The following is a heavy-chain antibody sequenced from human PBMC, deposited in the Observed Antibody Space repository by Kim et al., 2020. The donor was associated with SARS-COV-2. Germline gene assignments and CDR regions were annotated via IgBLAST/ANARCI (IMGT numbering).Heavy chain of an antibody. V-gene: IGHV4-34*01. CDR1: GGSFSGYY. CDR3: ARDPVRGDYYGMDV. J-gene: IGHJ6*02. D-gene: IGHD3-10*01. CDR2: INHSGST. Sequence: SETLSLTCAVYGGSFSGYYWSWIRQPPGKGLEWIGEINHSGSTNYNPSLKSRVTISVDTSKNQFSLKLSSVTAADTAVYYCARDPVRGDYYGMDVWGQGTTVTVSS.